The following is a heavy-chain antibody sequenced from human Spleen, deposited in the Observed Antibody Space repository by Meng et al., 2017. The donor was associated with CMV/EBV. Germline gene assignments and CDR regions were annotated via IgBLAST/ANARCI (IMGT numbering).Heavy chain of an antibody. V-gene: IGHV3-7*01. J-gene: IGHJ4*02. D-gene: IGHD2-2*01. Sequence: GESLKISCAASGFTFSSYWMSWVRQAPGKGLEWVANIKQDGSEKYYVDSVKGRFTISRDNAKNSLYLQMNSLRAEDTAVYYCARGVDIVVVPAAYYFDYWGQGTLVTVSS. CDR2: IKQDGSEK. CDR3: ARGVDIVVVPAAYYFDY. CDR1: GFTFSSYW.